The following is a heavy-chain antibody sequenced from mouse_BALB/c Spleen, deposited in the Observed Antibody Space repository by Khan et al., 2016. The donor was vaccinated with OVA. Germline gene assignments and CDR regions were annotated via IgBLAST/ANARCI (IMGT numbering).Heavy chain of an antibody. D-gene: IGHD1-1*01. CDR3: ARRGLRWDFDY. Sequence: QVQLKQSGAELAKPGASVKMSCKASGYTFINYWILWVKQRPGQGLEWIGYINPSTGYTEYNQNFKDKATLTADKSSSTAYMQLSSLTSDDSAVDYCARRGLRWDFDYWGQGTTLTVSS. V-gene: IGHV1-7*01. J-gene: IGHJ2*01. CDR2: INPSTGYT. CDR1: GYTFINYW.